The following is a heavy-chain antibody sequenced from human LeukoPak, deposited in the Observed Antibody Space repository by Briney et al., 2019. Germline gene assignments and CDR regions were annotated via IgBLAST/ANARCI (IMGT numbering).Heavy chain of an antibody. CDR2: MYNRGST. J-gene: IGHJ4*02. CDR3: ARAERAVTGTLDY. V-gene: IGHV4-59*01. D-gene: IGHD6-19*01. Sequence: SETLSLTCTVSGDSISNYYWSWIRQSPGKKLEWIGYMYNRGSTIYNPSLKSRVTISTDTSKNQFSLRLTSVTAADTAVYYCARAERAVTGTLDYWGQGTLITVSS. CDR1: GDSISNYY.